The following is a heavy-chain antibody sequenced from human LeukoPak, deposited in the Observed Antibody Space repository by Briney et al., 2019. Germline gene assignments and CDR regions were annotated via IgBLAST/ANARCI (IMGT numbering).Heavy chain of an antibody. Sequence: PSETLSLTCTVSGGSISGYYWSWMRQPPEKGLEWIGYIYYSGSTNYNPSLKSRVTISVDTSKNQCSLKLSSVTAADTAIYYCARARSDLFDYWGQGTLVTVSS. CDR3: ARARSDLFDY. D-gene: IGHD3/OR15-3a*01. CDR1: GGSISGYY. V-gene: IGHV4-59*01. J-gene: IGHJ4*02. CDR2: IYYSGST.